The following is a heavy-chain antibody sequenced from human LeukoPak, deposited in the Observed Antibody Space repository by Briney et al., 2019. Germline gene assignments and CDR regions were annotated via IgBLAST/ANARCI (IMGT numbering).Heavy chain of an antibody. Sequence: PGGSLRLSCAASGFTFSNYAMSWVRQAPGKGLEWVSAVSGRDDSTYYADSVKGRFTISRDNSKNTLYLQMNSLRAEDTAVYYCAKWGDYDILTGYYDSDDWGQGTLVTVSS. CDR3: AKWGDYDILTGYYDSDD. CDR1: GFTFSNYA. D-gene: IGHD3-9*01. J-gene: IGHJ4*02. V-gene: IGHV3-23*01. CDR2: VSGRDDST.